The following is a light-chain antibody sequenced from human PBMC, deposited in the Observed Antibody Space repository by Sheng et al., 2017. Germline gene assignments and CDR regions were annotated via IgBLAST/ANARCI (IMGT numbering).Light chain of an antibody. V-gene: IGLV1-36*01. Sequence: QSVLTQPPSVSGAPRLRVTISCSGSNSNIGNNAVAWYQQLPGKAPKLLIYYNDLLPSGVSDRFSGSKSGTSASLAISGLQSEDEADYYCAAWDDSLNAYVFGTGTKVTVL. CDR2: YND. J-gene: IGLJ1*01. CDR1: NSNIGNNA. CDR3: AAWDDSLNAYV.